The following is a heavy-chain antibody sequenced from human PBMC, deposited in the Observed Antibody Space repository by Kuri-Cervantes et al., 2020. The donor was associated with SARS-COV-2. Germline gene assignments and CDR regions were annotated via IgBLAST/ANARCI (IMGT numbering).Heavy chain of an antibody. D-gene: IGHD3-22*01. J-gene: IGHJ3*02. V-gene: IGHV4-39*07. CDR2: IYYSGST. CDR3: ARDSGYYDSSGHDPGAFDI. CDR1: GGSISSSSYY. Sequence: GSLRLSCTVSGGSISSSSYYWGWIRQPPGKGLEWIGSIYYSGSTYYNPSLKSRVTISVDTSKNQFSLKPSSVTAADTAVYYCARDSGYYDSSGHDPGAFDIWGQGTMVTVSS.